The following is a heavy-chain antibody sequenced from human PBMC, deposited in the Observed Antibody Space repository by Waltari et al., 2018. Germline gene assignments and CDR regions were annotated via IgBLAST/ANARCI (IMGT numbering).Heavy chain of an antibody. Sequence: QLQLQESGPGLVKPSGTLSLTCTVSGDSMSSTYWWNWVRQSPGKGLGWIGQVHGSGRTNYNPSFASRVTVSLDTYNNQFSLKVSFATAADTAVYYCARDRGRGLYLDSWGPGTLVTVS. J-gene: IGHJ4*02. CDR2: VHGSGRT. V-gene: IGHV4-4*02. CDR1: GDSMSSTYW. CDR3: ARDRGRGLYLDS. D-gene: IGHD2-15*01.